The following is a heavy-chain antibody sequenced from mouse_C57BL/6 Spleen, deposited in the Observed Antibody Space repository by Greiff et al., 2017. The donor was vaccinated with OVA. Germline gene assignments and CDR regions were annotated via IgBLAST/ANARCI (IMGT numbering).Heavy chain of an antibody. J-gene: IGHJ3*01. CDR3: ARSWDDGYY. CDR2: IDPSDSYT. D-gene: IGHD2-3*01. V-gene: IGHV1-50*01. CDR1: GYTFTSYW. Sequence: QVQLQQPGAELVKPGASVKLSCKASGYTFTSYWMQWVKQRPGQGLEWIGEIDPSDSYTNYNQKFKGKATLTVDTSSSTAYMQLSSLTSEDSAVDYCARSWDDGYYWGQGTLVTVSA.